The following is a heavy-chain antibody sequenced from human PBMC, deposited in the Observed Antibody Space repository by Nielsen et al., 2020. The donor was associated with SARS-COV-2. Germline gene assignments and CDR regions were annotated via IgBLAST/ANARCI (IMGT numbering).Heavy chain of an antibody. J-gene: IGHJ6*02. D-gene: IGHD3-10*01. Sequence: GESLKISCAASGFTFSSYEMNWVRQAPGKGLEWVSYISSSGSTIYYADSVKGRFTISRDNAKNSLYLQMNSLRAEDTAVYYCARDSAGAGFGGALYDMDVWGQGTTVTVSS. CDR1: GFTFSSYE. CDR2: ISSSGSTI. CDR3: ARDSAGAGFGGALYDMDV. V-gene: IGHV3-48*03.